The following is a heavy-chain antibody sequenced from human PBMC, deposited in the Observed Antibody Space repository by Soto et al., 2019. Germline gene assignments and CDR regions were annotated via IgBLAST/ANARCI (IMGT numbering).Heavy chain of an antibody. J-gene: IGHJ4*02. V-gene: IGHV1-69*01. CDR1: GGTFSSYA. D-gene: IGHD3-9*01. CDR3: ARDEQHYDILAGHIN. Sequence: QVQLVQSGAEVKKPGSSVKVSCKASGGTFSSYAISWVRQAPGQGLEWMGGIIPIFGTANYAQKFQGRVTITADESTSTAYMELSSVRSEDTAVYYCARDEQHYDILAGHINWGQGTLVTVSS. CDR2: IIPIFGTA.